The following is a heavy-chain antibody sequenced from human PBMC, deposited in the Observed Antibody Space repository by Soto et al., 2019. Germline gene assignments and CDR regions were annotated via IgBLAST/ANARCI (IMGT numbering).Heavy chain of an antibody. V-gene: IGHV3-23*01. Sequence: GGSLRLSCAASGFTFSSYAMSWVRQAPGKGLEWVSAISGSGGSTYYADSVKGRFTISRDNSKNTLCLQMNSLRAEDTALYFCAKDPDSSIWYFDSWGQGTLVTVSS. D-gene: IGHD6-13*01. J-gene: IGHJ4*02. CDR2: ISGSGGST. CDR1: GFTFSSYA. CDR3: AKDPDSSIWYFDS.